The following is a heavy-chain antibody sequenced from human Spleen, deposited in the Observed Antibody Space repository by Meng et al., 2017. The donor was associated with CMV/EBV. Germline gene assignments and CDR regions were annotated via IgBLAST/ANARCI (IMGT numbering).Heavy chain of an antibody. Sequence: SAPTGGAVSSYSMNWVRQAPGKGVEWVSSTSISSSYIYYADSVKGRFTISRDNAKNSLYLQMNSLRAEDTAVYYCARDRSRGGAFDIWGQGTMVTVSS. V-gene: IGHV3-21*01. CDR2: TSISSSYI. CDR1: GGAVSSYS. CDR3: ARDRSRGGAFDI. J-gene: IGHJ3*02.